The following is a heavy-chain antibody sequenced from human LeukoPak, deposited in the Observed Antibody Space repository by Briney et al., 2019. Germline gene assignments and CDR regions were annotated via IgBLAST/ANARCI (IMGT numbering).Heavy chain of an antibody. D-gene: IGHD3-22*01. V-gene: IGHV4-59*01. CDR1: GGSIRSYY. Sequence: SETLSLTCTVSGGSIRSYYWSWIRQPPGKGLEWIGYIYYSGSTNYNPSLKSRVTISVDTSKNQFSLKLSSVTAADTAVYYCARAQKKYYYDSSAYYSTDYFDYWGQGTLVTVSS. CDR2: IYYSGST. J-gene: IGHJ4*02. CDR3: ARAQKKYYYDSSAYYSTDYFDY.